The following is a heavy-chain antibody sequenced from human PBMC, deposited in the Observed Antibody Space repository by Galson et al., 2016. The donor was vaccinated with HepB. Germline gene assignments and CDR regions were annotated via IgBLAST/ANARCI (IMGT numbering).Heavy chain of an antibody. CDR3: AIGTYSNSWYSAFDI. CDR2: IYYSGTT. J-gene: IGHJ3*02. V-gene: IGHV4-39*01. CDR1: GVSISRSIYY. D-gene: IGHD6-13*01. Sequence: ETLSLTCTVSGVSISRSIYYWGWIRQPPGKGLEWIGSIYYSGTTYYNPSLKSRVTISVDTSKNQFSLNLNSVTAADTAVYYCAIGTYSNSWYSAFDIWGQGTMVTVSS.